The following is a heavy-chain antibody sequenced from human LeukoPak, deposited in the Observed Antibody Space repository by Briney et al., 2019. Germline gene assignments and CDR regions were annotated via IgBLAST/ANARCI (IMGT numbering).Heavy chain of an antibody. CDR1: GGSISSYY. J-gene: IGHJ4*02. CDR2: IYYSGST. V-gene: IGHV4-59*08. D-gene: IGHD6-19*01. Sequence: SETLSLTCTVSGGSISSYYWSWIRQPPGKGLEWIGYIYYSGSTNHNPSLKSRVTISVDTSKNQFSLKLSSVTAADTAVYYCARHQNRYSSVDYWGQGTLVTVSS. CDR3: ARHQNRYSSVDY.